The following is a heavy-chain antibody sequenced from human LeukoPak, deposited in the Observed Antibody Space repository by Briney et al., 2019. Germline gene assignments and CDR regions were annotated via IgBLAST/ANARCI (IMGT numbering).Heavy chain of an antibody. Sequence: GGSLRLSCAASGFTFSSYAMHWVRQAPGKGLEWVAVISYDGSNKYYADSVKGRFTISRDNSKNTLYLQMNSLRAEDTAVYYCARAGRFYSSSPSYYYYYGMDVRGQGTTVTVSS. CDR3: ARAGRFYSSSPSYYYYYGMDV. CDR1: GFTFSSYA. D-gene: IGHD6-6*01. V-gene: IGHV3-30*04. CDR2: ISYDGSNK. J-gene: IGHJ6*02.